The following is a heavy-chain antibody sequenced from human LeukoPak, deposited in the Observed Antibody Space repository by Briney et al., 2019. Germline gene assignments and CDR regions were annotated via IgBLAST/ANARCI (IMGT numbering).Heavy chain of an antibody. V-gene: IGHV3-9*01. CDR2: INCVGGSI. CDR3: VKSTSRMVAMYTDEAFDS. J-gene: IGHJ4*02. CDR1: GFTFGDYA. Sequence: GRSLRLSCAASGFTFGDYAMHWVRQAPGKGLEWVSGINCVGGSIGYVDSVEGRFTISRDDGKSALFLQMNSLRPEDTAFYFCVKSTSRMVAMYTDEAFDSWGQGPLVTVSS. D-gene: IGHD2-15*01.